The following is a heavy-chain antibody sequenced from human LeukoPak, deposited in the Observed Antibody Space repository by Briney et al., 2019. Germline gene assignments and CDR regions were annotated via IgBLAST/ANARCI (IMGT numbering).Heavy chain of an antibody. D-gene: IGHD3-22*01. Sequence: GGSLRLSCAASGFTFSSYAMSWVRQAPGKGLEWVSAISGSGGSTYYADSVKGRFTISRDNSKNTLYLQMNSLRAEDTAVYYCAKGPRITMIVVVIRETIRWGQGTLVTVSS. CDR3: AKGPRITMIVVVIRETIR. J-gene: IGHJ4*02. CDR1: GFTFSSYA. CDR2: ISGSGGST. V-gene: IGHV3-23*01.